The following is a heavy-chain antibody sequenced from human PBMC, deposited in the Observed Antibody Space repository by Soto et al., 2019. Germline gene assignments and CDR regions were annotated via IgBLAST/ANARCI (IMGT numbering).Heavy chain of an antibody. J-gene: IGHJ5*02. CDR2: IYYSGST. D-gene: IGHD3-3*01. CDR3: ARWWSGSRQGFDP. V-gene: IGHV4-31*03. CDR1: GGSISSGDYY. Sequence: TSETLSLTCTVSGGSISSGDYYWSWIRQHPGKGLEWIGYIYYSGSTYYNPSLKSRVTISVDTSKNQFSLKLSSVTAADTAVYYRARWWSGSRQGFDPWGQGTLVTVSS.